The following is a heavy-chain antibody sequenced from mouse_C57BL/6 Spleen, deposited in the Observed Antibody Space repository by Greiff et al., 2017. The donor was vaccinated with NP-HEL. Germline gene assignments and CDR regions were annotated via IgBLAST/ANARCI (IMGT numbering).Heavy chain of an antibody. J-gene: IGHJ2*01. Sequence: VKLMESGAELAKPGASVKLSCKASGYTFTSYWMHWVKQRPGQGLEWIGYINPSSGYTKYNQKFKDKTTLTADKSSSTAYMQLSSLTYEDSAVYYCARTSGSSYGYFDYWGQGTTLTVSS. CDR2: INPSSGYT. CDR1: GYTFTSYW. V-gene: IGHV1-7*01. D-gene: IGHD1-1*01. CDR3: ARTSGSSYGYFDY.